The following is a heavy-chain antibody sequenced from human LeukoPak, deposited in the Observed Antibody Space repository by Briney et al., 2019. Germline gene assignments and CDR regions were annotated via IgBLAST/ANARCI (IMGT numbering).Heavy chain of an antibody. CDR1: GFAFSVYA. J-gene: IGHJ5*01. Sequence: GGSLRLSCTASGFAFSVYAMSWLRQPPGKGLEWVSTINANSGTTSYAASVRGRFTISRDNSKNTLYLQLNTLRADDTATYYCAKPISGGLAVTADWFHPWGQGTLVVVST. CDR3: AKPISGGLAVTADWFHP. D-gene: IGHD6-19*01. CDR2: INANSGTT. V-gene: IGHV3-23*01.